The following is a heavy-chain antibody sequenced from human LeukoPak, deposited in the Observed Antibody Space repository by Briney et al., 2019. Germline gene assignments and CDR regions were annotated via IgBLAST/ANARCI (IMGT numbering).Heavy chain of an antibody. CDR2: ISSSGSTI. J-gene: IGHJ4*02. Sequence: PGGSLRLSCAASGLTFSDYYMSWIRQAPGKRLEWVSYISSSGSTIYYADSVKGRFTISRDNAKNSLYLQMNSLRAEDTAVYYCARDFYYGSGSFGYWGQGTLVTVSS. V-gene: IGHV3-11*01. CDR3: ARDFYYGSGSFGY. CDR1: GLTFSDYY. D-gene: IGHD3-10*01.